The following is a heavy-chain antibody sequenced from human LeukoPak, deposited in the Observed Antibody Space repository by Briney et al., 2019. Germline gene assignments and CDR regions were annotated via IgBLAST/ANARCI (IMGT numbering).Heavy chain of an antibody. CDR3: ARDLYSSRTNDAFVI. CDR1: GGSISSSSYY. CDR2: IYSSGST. V-gene: IGHV4-39*07. J-gene: IGHJ3*02. D-gene: IGHD6-13*01. Sequence: PSETLSLTCTVSGGSISSSSYYWGWIRQPPGKGLECIGSIYSSGSTYYNPSLKSRVTISVDTSKNQFSLKLSSVTAADTAVYHCARDLYSSRTNDAFVIWGQGTMVAVSS.